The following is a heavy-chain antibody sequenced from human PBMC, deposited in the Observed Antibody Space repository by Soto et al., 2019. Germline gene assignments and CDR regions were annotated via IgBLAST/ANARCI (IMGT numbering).Heavy chain of an antibody. D-gene: IGHD4-17*01. Sequence: SETLSLTCSVSGGSISSSSYFWGWIRQPPGKGLEWIGSIYYSGSTYYNPSLKSRVTVSVDTSKNQFSLKLSSVTAADTAVYYCARRYGPGFDYWGQGTLVTVSS. V-gene: IGHV4-39*01. CDR3: ARRYGPGFDY. J-gene: IGHJ4*02. CDR2: IYYSGST. CDR1: GGSISSSSYF.